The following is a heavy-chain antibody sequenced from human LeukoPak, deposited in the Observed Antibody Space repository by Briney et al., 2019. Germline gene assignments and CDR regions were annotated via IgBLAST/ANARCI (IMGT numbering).Heavy chain of an antibody. J-gene: IGHJ4*02. CDR2: IRYDGNNE. V-gene: IGHV3-30*02. D-gene: IGHD5-18*01. CDR3: AKVTKEKRGYTYGFDY. CDR1: GFTFSSHG. Sequence: GGSLRLSCAASGFTFSSHGMHWVRQAPGKGLEWVAFIRYDGNNEYYADSVKGRFTISRDNSKNTLYLRVGSLRAEDTAVYYCAKVTKEKRGYTYGFDYWGQGTLVTVSS.